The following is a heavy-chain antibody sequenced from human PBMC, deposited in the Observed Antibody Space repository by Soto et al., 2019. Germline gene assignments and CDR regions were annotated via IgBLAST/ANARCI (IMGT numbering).Heavy chain of an antibody. J-gene: IGHJ4*02. D-gene: IGHD3-16*01. CDR3: ATQLIGGNGVVQ. Sequence: EVQLLESGGGLVQPGGSLRLSCAASGFTFSDYSMNWVRQAPGKGLERVAYISTTSSTKYYADTVKGRFTISRDNTRNSLYLQMNSLRDEGTAEYYCATQLIGGNGVVQWGQGTLVTVSS. CDR2: ISTTSSTK. CDR1: GFTFSDYS. V-gene: IGHV3-48*02.